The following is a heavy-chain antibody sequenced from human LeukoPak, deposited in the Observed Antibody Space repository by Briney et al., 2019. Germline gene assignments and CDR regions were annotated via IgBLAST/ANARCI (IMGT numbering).Heavy chain of an antibody. CDR1: GGTFSSYA. CDR3: ARGADPYYYYMDV. CDR2: IIPIFGTA. Sequence: SVKVSCKASGGTFSSYAISWVRQAPGQGLEWMGGIIPIFGTANYAQKIQSRVTITTDESTSTAYMELSSLRSEDTAVYYCARGADPYYYYMDVWGKGTTVTVSS. J-gene: IGHJ6*03. V-gene: IGHV1-69*05.